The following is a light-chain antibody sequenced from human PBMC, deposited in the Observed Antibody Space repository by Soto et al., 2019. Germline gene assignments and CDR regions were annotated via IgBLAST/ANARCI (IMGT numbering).Light chain of an antibody. V-gene: IGKV3-11*01. CDR1: QSVSSY. CDR3: QQRKNWQVT. CDR2: GAS. Sequence: EIVLTQSPATLSFSPGERATLSCRASQSVSSYLAWYQQKPGQAPRLLIYGASTRATGIPARFSGSGSGTDFTLTISSLEPEDFAVYYCQQRKNWQVTFGQGTRLEIK. J-gene: IGKJ5*01.